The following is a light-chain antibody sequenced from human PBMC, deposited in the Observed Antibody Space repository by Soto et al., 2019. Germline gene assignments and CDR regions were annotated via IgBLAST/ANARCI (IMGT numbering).Light chain of an antibody. CDR3: QQYNSYYT. CDR2: AAS. Sequence: DIQITQSPSSLSSSVVDRFTITCRASQSINSYLNWYQQKPGKAPELLIYAASSLQSGVPSRFSGSGSGTEFTLTISSLQPDDFATYYCQQYNSYYTFGQGTRLEIK. J-gene: IGKJ5*01. V-gene: IGKV1-39*01. CDR1: QSINSY.